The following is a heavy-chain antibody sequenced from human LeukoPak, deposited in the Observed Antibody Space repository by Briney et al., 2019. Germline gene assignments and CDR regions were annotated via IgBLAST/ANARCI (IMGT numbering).Heavy chain of an antibody. CDR2: IIPILGIA. CDR1: GGTFSSYT. J-gene: IGHJ4*02. CDR3: ARSFGIAYTGV. D-gene: IGHD2-2*02. V-gene: IGHV1-69*02. Sequence: ASVKVSCKASGGTFSSYTISWVRQASGQGLEWMGRIIPILGIANYAQKFQGRVTITADKSTSTAYMELSSLRSEDTAVYYCARSFGIAYTGVWGQGTLVTVSS.